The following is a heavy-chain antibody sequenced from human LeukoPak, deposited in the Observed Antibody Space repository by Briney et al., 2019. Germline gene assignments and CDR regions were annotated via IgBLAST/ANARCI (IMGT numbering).Heavy chain of an antibody. Sequence: GRSLRLPCVASGFTFSTYALHWVRQAPGKGLEWVAVISFDGNNKYYAASVKGRFTISRDNSKNTLYLQMSSLRAEDTAVYYCARDHGSSGWYETVDYWGQGTLVTVSS. CDR3: ARDHGSSGWYETVDY. V-gene: IGHV3-30-3*01. CDR2: ISFDGNNK. J-gene: IGHJ4*02. CDR1: GFTFSTYA. D-gene: IGHD6-19*01.